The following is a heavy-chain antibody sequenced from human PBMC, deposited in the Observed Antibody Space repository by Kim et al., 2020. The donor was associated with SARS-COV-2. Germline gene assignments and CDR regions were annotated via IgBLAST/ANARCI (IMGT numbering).Heavy chain of an antibody. J-gene: IGHJ4*02. CDR3: AGESAGDFNY. CDR2: TYFRSKWNV. CDR1: GDTIKSGSAA. V-gene: IGHV6-1*01. Sequence: SQTLSLTCAISGDTIKSGSAAWNWIRLSPSRCLEWLGRTYFRSKWNVDYATSLRSRVTITPDSSRNQMSLHLKSVTPEDTAVYYCAGESAGDFNYCGQGIRVTVS.